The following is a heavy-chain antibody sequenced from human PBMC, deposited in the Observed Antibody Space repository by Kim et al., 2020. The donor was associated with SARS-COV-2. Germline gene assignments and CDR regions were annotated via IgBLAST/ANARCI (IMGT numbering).Heavy chain of an antibody. CDR1: GFTFSSYS. V-gene: IGHV3-21*01. CDR2: ISSSSSYI. J-gene: IGHJ5*02. CDR3: ARAAILLWFGESPSNWFDP. D-gene: IGHD3-10*01. Sequence: GGSLRLSCAASGFTFSSYSMNWVRQAPGKGLEWVSSISSSSSYIYYADSVKGRFTISRDNAKNSLYLQMNSLRAEDTAVYYCARAAILLWFGESPSNWFDPWGQGTLVTVSS.